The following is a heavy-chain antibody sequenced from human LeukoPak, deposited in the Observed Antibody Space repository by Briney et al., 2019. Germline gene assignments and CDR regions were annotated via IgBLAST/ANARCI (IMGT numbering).Heavy chain of an antibody. J-gene: IGHJ4*02. CDR3: ARARWELPTSGFDY. Sequence: GGSLRLSCAASGFTFSSYAMHWVRQAPGKGLEWVAVISYDGSNKYYADSVKGRFTISRDNSKNTLYLQMNSLRAEDTAVYYCARARWELPTSGFDYWGQGTLVTVSS. D-gene: IGHD1-26*01. V-gene: IGHV3-30*04. CDR1: GFTFSSYA. CDR2: ISYDGSNK.